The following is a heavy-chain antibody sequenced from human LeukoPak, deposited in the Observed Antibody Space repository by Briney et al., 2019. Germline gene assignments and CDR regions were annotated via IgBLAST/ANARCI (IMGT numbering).Heavy chain of an antibody. CDR1: GFTFRRYA. D-gene: IGHD3-16*01. J-gene: IGHJ4*02. Sequence: GGSLRLSCVASGFTFRRYAMSWVRQVPGKGLEWVSAIGGSGAGTYYADSVKGRFTISKDNSKNTLYLQMNSLRAEDTAVYYCARGYYGGAVDSWGQGILVIVSS. CDR2: IGGSGAGT. V-gene: IGHV3-23*01. CDR3: ARGYYGGAVDS.